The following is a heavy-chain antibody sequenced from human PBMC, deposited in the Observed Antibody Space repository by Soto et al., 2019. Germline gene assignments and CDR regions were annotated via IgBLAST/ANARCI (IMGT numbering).Heavy chain of an antibody. CDR3: ARDEAWNYETDNYYYYGMDV. J-gene: IGHJ6*02. Sequence: ASVKVSCKASGYTFTSYGISWVRQAPGQGLEWMGWISAYNGNTNYAQKLQGRVTVTTDTSTSTAYMELRSLRSDDTAVYYCARDEAWNYETDNYYYYGMDVWGQGTTVTVSS. CDR2: ISAYNGNT. V-gene: IGHV1-18*04. D-gene: IGHD1-7*01. CDR1: GYTFTSYG.